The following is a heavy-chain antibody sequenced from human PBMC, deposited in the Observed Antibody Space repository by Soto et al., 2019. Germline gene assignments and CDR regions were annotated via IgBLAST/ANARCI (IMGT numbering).Heavy chain of an antibody. Sequence: SVKVSCKASGGTFSSYAISWVRHAPGQGLEWMGGIIPIFGTANYAQKFQGRVTITADESTSTAYMELSSLRSEDTAVYYCAREGGCSSTSCYWFDPWGQGTLVTVSS. CDR3: AREGGCSSTSCYWFDP. V-gene: IGHV1-69*13. CDR1: GGTFSSYA. D-gene: IGHD2-2*01. J-gene: IGHJ5*02. CDR2: IIPIFGTA.